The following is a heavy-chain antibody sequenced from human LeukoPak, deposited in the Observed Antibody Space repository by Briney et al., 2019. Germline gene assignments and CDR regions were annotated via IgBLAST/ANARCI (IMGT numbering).Heavy chain of an antibody. Sequence: PSETLSLTCAVYGGSFSGYYWSWIRQPPGKGLEWIGEINHSGSTNYNPSLKSRVTISVDTSKNQFSLKLSSVTAADTAVYYCASTSGVYCSGGSCYGGYYFDYWGQGTLVTVSS. CDR2: INHSGST. D-gene: IGHD2-15*01. V-gene: IGHV4-34*01. J-gene: IGHJ4*02. CDR1: GGSFSGYY. CDR3: ASTSGVYCSGGSCYGGYYFDY.